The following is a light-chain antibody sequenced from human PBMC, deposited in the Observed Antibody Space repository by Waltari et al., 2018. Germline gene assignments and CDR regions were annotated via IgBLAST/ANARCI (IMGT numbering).Light chain of an antibody. CDR2: DAS. V-gene: IGKV3-11*01. CDR3: QQRDSWWT. Sequence: VLTQSPAPLSLSPGERAPLSCRASQSISSYFAWYQQKPGQAPRLLIYDASNRATGIPARFSGGGSGTDFTLTISSLEPEDFAVYYCQQRDSWWTFGQGTKVEIK. J-gene: IGKJ1*01. CDR1: QSISSY.